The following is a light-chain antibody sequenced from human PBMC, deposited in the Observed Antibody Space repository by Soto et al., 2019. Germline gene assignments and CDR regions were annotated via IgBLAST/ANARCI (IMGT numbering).Light chain of an antibody. Sequence: EIVLTQSPGTLSLSPGERATLSCRASQSVSNNYLAWYQQKPGQAPRLLIYGASNRATGIPDRFSGSGSGTHFTLTISRLEPEVFAVYYCQQYGRSGTFGQGTKVEIK. J-gene: IGKJ1*01. CDR1: QSVSNNY. CDR3: QQYGRSGT. V-gene: IGKV3-20*01. CDR2: GAS.